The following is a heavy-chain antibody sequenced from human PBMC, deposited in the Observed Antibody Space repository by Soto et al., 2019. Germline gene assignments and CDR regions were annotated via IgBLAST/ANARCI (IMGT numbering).Heavy chain of an antibody. V-gene: IGHV4-30-2*06. CDR2: MFQRGTT. J-gene: IGHJ2*01. D-gene: IGHD3-22*01. CDR3: ARDSRSSRDAGSRYSQFWYFDL. Sequence: QLHLQESGSGLLKPSQTLSLTCGVSGGSITSGGSSWSWIRQSPGKGLEWIGYMFQRGTTFYNPSLKSRVDISIDRSKNLFSLALRSVTAADTAVYYCARDSRSSRDAGSRYSQFWYFDLWGRGTLVPVSS. CDR1: GGSITSGGSS.